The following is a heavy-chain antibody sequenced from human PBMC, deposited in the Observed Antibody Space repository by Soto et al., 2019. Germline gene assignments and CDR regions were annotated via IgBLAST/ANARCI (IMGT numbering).Heavy chain of an antibody. D-gene: IGHD3-10*01. Sequence: ASVKVSCKASGYTFPRHDINWVRQATGQGLEWLGWMNPNTGDRGYAQKFQGRVTMTGNTSISTAYLELSSLRSEDTAVYYCARGSWFWGLGNFHYAMDVWSRGTTGTVS. CDR3: ARGSWFWGLGNFHYAMDV. CDR1: GYTFPRHD. J-gene: IGHJ6*02. CDR2: MNPNTGDR. V-gene: IGHV1-8*01.